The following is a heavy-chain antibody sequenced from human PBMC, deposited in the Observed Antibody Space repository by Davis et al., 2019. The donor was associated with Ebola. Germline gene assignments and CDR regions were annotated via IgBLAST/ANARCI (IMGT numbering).Heavy chain of an antibody. CDR3: ARGDFDYYYYGMDV. CDR1: VYTFTSYY. Sequence: ASVTVSCMASVYTFTSYYMHWVRQAPGQRLEWMGWINAGNGNTKYSQKFQGRVTITRDTSASTAYMELSSLRSEDTAVYYCARGDFDYYYYGMDVWGQGTTVTVSS. J-gene: IGHJ6*02. CDR2: INAGNGNT. V-gene: IGHV1-3*01.